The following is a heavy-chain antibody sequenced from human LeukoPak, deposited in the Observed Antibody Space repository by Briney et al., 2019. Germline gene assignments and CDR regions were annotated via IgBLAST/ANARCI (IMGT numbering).Heavy chain of an antibody. V-gene: IGHV1-18*01. J-gene: IGHJ6*03. D-gene: IGHD3-22*01. CDR2: NSAYNGNT. CDR3: ARDGYYYDFDEYYYYMDV. CDR1: SYTFTSYG. Sequence: ASVKVSCKASSYTFTSYGISWVRQAPGQGLEWMGWNSAYNGNTNYAQKLQGRVTMTTDTSTSTAYMELRSLRSDDTAVYYCARDGYYYDFDEYYYYMDVWGKGTTVTVSS.